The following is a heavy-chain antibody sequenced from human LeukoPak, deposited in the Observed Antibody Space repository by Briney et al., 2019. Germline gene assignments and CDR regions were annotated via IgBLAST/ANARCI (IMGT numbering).Heavy chain of an antibody. D-gene: IGHD1-26*01. V-gene: IGHV3-11*04. CDR2: ISSSGSTI. CDR1: GFTFSDYY. CDR3: ARDWMEGATFEIQGPVDY. Sequence: GGSLRLSCAASGFTFSDYYMSWIRQAPGKGLEWVSYISSSGSTIYYADSVKGRFTISRDNAKNSLYLQMTSLRAEDTAVYYCARDWMEGATFEIQGPVDYWGQGTLVTVSS. J-gene: IGHJ4*02.